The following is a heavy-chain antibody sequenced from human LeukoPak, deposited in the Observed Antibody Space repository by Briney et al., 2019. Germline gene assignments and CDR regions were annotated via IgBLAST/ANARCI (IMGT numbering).Heavy chain of an antibody. Sequence: ASVKVSCKASGYTFIGYYMHWVRQAPGQGLEWMGWINPNSGGTNYAQKFQGRVTMTRDTSISTAYMELSRLRSDDTAVYYCARQWGMGSSWPDYWGQGTLVTVSS. D-gene: IGHD6-13*01. J-gene: IGHJ4*02. CDR2: INPNSGGT. CDR3: ARQWGMGSSWPDY. CDR1: GYTFIGYY. V-gene: IGHV1-2*02.